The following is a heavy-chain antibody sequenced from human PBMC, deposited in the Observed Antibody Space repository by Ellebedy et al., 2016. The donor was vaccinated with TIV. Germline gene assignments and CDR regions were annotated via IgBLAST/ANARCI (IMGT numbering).Heavy chain of an antibody. J-gene: IGHJ6*02. CDR2: ISSNGGST. Sequence: PGGSLRLSCAASGFTFSTYPMNWVRQAPGKGLEYVSAISSNGGSTYYADSVKGRFTISRDNSKNTLYLQMSSLRAEDTAVYYCVKGGSYYAYGMDVWGQGTTVTVSS. CDR3: VKGGSYYAYGMDV. V-gene: IGHV3-64D*06. D-gene: IGHD3-16*01. CDR1: GFTFSTYP.